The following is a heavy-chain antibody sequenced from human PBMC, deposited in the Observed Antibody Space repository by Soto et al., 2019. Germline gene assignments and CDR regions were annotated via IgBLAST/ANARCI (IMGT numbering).Heavy chain of an antibody. V-gene: IGHV4-59*12. CDR1: GTSFTTYY. J-gene: IGHJ4*02. CDR3: ARWVEVSLDYFDS. D-gene: IGHD2-15*01. Sequence: SETLSLTCSVSGTSFTTYYWSWIRQPPGKGLEWIGYIFHSGHLKYNPSLKSRVTMSVDTSKNQFSLNLSSVTAADTAIYYCARWVEVSLDYFDSWGQGTPVTVSS. CDR2: IFHSGHL.